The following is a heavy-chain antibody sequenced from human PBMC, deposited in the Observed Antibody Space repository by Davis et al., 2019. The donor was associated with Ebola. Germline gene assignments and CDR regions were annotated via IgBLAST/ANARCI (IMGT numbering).Heavy chain of an antibody. Sequence: PGGSLRLSCAASGFTFSSYAMHWVRQAPGKGLEWVAVISYDGSNKYYADSVKGRFTISRDDSKNTAYLQMNSLKTEDTAVYYCTATVTTDYWGQGTLVTVSS. J-gene: IGHJ4*02. V-gene: IGHV3-30-3*01. D-gene: IGHD4-17*01. CDR2: ISYDGSNK. CDR3: TATVTTDY. CDR1: GFTFSSYA.